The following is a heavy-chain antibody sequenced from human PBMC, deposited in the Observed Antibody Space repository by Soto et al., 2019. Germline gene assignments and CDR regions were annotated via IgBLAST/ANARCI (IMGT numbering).Heavy chain of an antibody. D-gene: IGHD2-2*01. CDR3: ATRGRCSSTSCYASYYYYYYGMDV. Sequence: ASVKVSCKVSGYTLTELSMHWVRQAPGKGLEWMGGFDPEDGETIYAQKFQGRVTMTEDTSTDTAYMELGSLRSEDTAVYYCATRGRCSSTSCYASYYYYYYGMDVWGQGTTVTVSS. V-gene: IGHV1-24*01. J-gene: IGHJ6*02. CDR2: FDPEDGET. CDR1: GYTLTELS.